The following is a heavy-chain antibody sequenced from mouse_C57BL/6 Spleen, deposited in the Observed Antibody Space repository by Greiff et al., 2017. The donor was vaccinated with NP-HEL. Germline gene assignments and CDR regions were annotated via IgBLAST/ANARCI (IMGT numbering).Heavy chain of an antibody. J-gene: IGHJ2*01. V-gene: IGHV1-59*01. Sequence: VQLQQPGAELVRPGTSVKLSCKASGYTFTSYWMHWVKQRPGQGLEWIGVIDPSDSYTNYNQKFKGKATLTVDTSSSTAYMQLSSLTSEDSAVYYCARRYGKGGYYFDYWGQGTTLTVSS. D-gene: IGHD2-1*01. CDR3: ARRYGKGGYYFDY. CDR1: GYTFTSYW. CDR2: IDPSDSYT.